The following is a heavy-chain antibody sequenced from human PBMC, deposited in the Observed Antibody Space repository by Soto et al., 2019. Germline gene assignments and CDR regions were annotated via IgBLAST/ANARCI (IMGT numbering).Heavy chain of an antibody. V-gene: IGHV3-23*01. CDR1: GFTFSNYS. J-gene: IGHJ4*02. Sequence: GGSQRLSCAASGFTFSNYSMSWVRPAPGEGLEWVSLVSATAGTTYYTDSVKGRFTISRDNSRNTVYLQMNSLRADDTAVYYCAKDRLAGGFDSWGQGTLVTVSS. CDR3: AKDRLAGGFDS. CDR2: VSATAGTT. D-gene: IGHD3-16*01.